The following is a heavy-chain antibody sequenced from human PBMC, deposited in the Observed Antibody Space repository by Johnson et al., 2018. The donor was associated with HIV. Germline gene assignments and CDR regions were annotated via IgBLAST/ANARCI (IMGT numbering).Heavy chain of an antibody. CDR1: GFTFDDYA. J-gene: IGHJ3*02. V-gene: IGHV3-20*04. Sequence: VQLVESGGGLVQPGRSLRLSCAASGFTFDDYAMHWVRQAPGKGLEWVSAINWNGDSTSYADSVKGRFTISRDNAKNSLYLQMNSLRAEDTAFYYCAREGHYDSRLGAFDIWGQGTMVTVSS. D-gene: IGHD3-22*01. CDR3: AREGHYDSRLGAFDI. CDR2: INWNGDST.